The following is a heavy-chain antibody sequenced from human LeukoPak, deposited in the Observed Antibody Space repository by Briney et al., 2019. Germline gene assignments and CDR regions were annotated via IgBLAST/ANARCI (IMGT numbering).Heavy chain of an antibody. CDR2: IGTAGDT. CDR1: GFTFSIYD. CDR3: ARVNMDRGAAFDI. J-gene: IGHJ3*02. V-gene: IGHV3-13*04. D-gene: IGHD3-10*01. Sequence: GGSLRLSCAASGFTFSIYDMHWVRQATRQGLECVSAIGTAGDTYYPGSVKGRFTISRENAKNSLYLQMNSLRAGDTAVYYCARVNMDRGAAFDIWGQGTKVTVS.